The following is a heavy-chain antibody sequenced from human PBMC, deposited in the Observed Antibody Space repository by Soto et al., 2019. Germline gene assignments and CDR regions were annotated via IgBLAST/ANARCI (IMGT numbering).Heavy chain of an antibody. CDR3: ARNYYDSSDRDYLDY. CDR1: GYTFTAYY. J-gene: IGHJ4*02. V-gene: IGHV1-2*02. D-gene: IGHD3-22*01. CDR2: INPITGGT. Sequence: ASVKVSCKASGYTFTAYYIHWVRQAPGQGLEWMGWINPITGGTNYAPNFQGRVTMTRDTSISTAYMGLSSLRSDDTALYYCARNYYDSSDRDYLDYWGQGTLVTVSS.